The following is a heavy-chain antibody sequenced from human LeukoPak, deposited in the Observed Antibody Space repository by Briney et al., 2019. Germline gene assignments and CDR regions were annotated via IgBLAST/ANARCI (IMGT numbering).Heavy chain of an antibody. J-gene: IGHJ5*02. CDR2: IIPIFGTA. Sequence: GASVKVSCKASGGTFSSYAISWVRQAPGQGLGWMGGIIPIFGTANYAQKFQGRVTITADESTSTAYMELSSLRSEDTAVYYCAARPCGGDCYHYNWFDPWGQGTLVTVSS. V-gene: IGHV1-69*13. CDR1: GGTFSSYA. CDR3: AARPCGGDCYHYNWFDP. D-gene: IGHD2-21*02.